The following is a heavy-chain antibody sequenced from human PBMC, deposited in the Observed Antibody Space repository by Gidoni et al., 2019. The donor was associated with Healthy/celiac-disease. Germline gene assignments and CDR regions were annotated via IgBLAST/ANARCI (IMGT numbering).Heavy chain of an antibody. CDR1: GFTFGDYA. J-gene: IGHJ4*02. CDR2: IRSKSYGGTT. V-gene: IGHV3-49*03. D-gene: IGHD3-3*01. Sequence: EVQLVESGGGLVQPGRSLRLSCTASGFTFGDYAMRWFRQAPGKGLEWVGVIRSKSYGGTTEYAASVKGRFTISRDDSKSIAYLQMNSLKTEDTAVYYCTRDYDFWSGYYPYYFDYWGQGTLVTVSS. CDR3: TRDYDFWSGYYPYYFDY.